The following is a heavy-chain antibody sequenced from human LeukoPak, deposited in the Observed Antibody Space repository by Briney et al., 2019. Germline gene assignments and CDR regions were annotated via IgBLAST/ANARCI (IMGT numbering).Heavy chain of an antibody. D-gene: IGHD2-2*01. V-gene: IGHV4-39*01. CDR2: IYYSGST. Sequence: PSETLSPTCTVSGGSISSNNYYWGWIRQPPGKGLEWIGSIYYSGSTYYNPSLKSRVTISVDTSKNQFSLKLSSVTAADTAVYYCASPLGYCSTTSCDPRRRFDYWGQGTLVTVSS. CDR3: ASPLGYCSTTSCDPRRRFDY. J-gene: IGHJ4*02. CDR1: GGSISSNNYY.